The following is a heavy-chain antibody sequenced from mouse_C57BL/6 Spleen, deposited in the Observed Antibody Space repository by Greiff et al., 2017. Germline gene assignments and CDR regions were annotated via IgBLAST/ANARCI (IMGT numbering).Heavy chain of an antibody. J-gene: IGHJ4*01. CDR3: TTAGDYDEGYYYAMDY. Sequence: EVQLQQSGAELVRPGASVKLSCTASGFNIKDYYMHWVKQRPEQGLEWIGRIDPEDGDTEYAPKFQGKATMTADTSSNTAYLQLSSLTSEDTAVYYCTTAGDYDEGYYYAMDYWGQGTSVTVSS. V-gene: IGHV14-1*01. D-gene: IGHD2-4*01. CDR1: GFNIKDYY. CDR2: IDPEDGDT.